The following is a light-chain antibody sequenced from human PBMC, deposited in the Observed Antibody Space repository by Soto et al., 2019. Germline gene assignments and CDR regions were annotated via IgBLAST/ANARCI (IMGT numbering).Light chain of an antibody. Sequence: QLVLTQSPSASASLGASVKLTCTLSSGRYTYIIAWHQQQPGRGPRYLLSLDSDGXHNKGXXXXDRFSGSSSGAERYLTISSLQSEDEADYYCQTWGTGIHEIFGGGTKVTVL. CDR3: QTWGTGIHEI. CDR1: SGRYTYI. CDR2: LDSDGXH. V-gene: IGLV4-69*01. J-gene: IGLJ2*01.